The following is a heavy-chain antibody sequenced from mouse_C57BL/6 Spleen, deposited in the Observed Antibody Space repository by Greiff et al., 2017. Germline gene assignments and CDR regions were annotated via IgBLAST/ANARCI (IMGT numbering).Heavy chain of an antibody. V-gene: IGHV14-1*01. CDR2: IDPEDGDT. J-gene: IGHJ3*01. CDR3: TNYYGSSPFAY. D-gene: IGHD1-1*01. CDR1: GFNIQDYY. Sequence: VQLQQSGAELVRPGASVKLSCTASGFNIQDYYLHGVKQRPEQGLAWIGRIDPEDGDTAYAPKFQGKATMTADTSSNTAYMQLSSLTSEDTAVYYCTNYYGSSPFAYWGQGTLVTVSA.